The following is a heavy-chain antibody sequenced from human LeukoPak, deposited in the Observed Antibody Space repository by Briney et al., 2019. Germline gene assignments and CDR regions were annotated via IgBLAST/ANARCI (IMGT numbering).Heavy chain of an antibody. CDR1: GGSINSYY. CDR3: AREDSSSRFDY. V-gene: IGHV4-59*01. J-gene: IGHJ4*02. Sequence: SETLSLTCTVSGGSINSYYWSWIRQPPGKGLEWFGYVYYTGSTNYSPSLKSRVTISVDTSKNQLSLKLTSVTAADTAVYYCAREDSSSRFDYWGQGSLVTVSS. D-gene: IGHD6-13*01. CDR2: VYYTGST.